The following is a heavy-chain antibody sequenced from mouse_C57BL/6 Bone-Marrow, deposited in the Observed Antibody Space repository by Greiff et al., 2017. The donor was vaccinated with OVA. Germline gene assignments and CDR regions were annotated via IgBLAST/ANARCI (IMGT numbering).Heavy chain of an antibody. V-gene: IGHV1-82*01. J-gene: IGHJ2*01. D-gene: IGHD2-4*01. CDR1: GYAFSSSW. Sequence: QVQLQQSGPELVKPGASVKISCKASGYAFSSSWMNWVKQRPGKGLEWIGRIYPGDGDTNYNGKFKGKATLTADKSSSTAYMPLSSLTSEDSAVYFCASYDYDKPYYFDYWGQGTTLTVSS. CDR3: ASYDYDKPYYFDY. CDR2: IYPGDGDT.